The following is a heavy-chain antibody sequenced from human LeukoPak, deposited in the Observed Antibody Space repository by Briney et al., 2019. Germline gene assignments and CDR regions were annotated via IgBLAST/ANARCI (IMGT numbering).Heavy chain of an antibody. CDR1: GFTFSSYA. CDR2: ISYDGSNK. V-gene: IGHV3-30*04. CDR3: ARVPYCSSTSCSTFYYYYYGMDV. Sequence: PGGSLRLSCAASGFTFSSYAMHWVRQAPGKGLEWVAVISYDGSNKYYADSVKGRFTTSRDNSKNTLYLQMNSLRAEDTAVYYCARVPYCSSTSCSTFYYYYYGMDVWGQGTTVTVSS. J-gene: IGHJ6*02. D-gene: IGHD2-2*01.